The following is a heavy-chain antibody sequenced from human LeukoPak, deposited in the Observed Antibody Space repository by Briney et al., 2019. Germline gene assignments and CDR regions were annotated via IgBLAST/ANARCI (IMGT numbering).Heavy chain of an antibody. CDR1: GYSFTSYG. D-gene: IGHD6-13*01. CDR3: ARARGRIAAAGYYFDY. Sequence: ASVKVSCKSSGYSFTSYGITWVRQAPRQGLGWMGWISAYNGNTNYTQKLQGRVTMTTDTSTSTAYMELRSLRSDDTALYYCARARGRIAAAGYYFDYWGQGTLVTLSS. CDR2: ISAYNGNT. V-gene: IGHV1-18*01. J-gene: IGHJ4*02.